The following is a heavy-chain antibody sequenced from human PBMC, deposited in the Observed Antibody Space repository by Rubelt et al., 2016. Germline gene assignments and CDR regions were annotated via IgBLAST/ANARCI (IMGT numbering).Heavy chain of an antibody. CDR3: ARIALTETIVATTFDY. J-gene: IGHJ4*02. Sequence: EVQLVQSGAEVKKPGESLKISCKGSGYSFTSFWIGWVRQMPGKGLEWMGIIYPGDSDTRYSPSFQGQVIISVDKSVSTAYLQWSSLKAPDTAMFYCARIALTETIVATTFDYWGLGTLVTVSS. CDR2: IYPGDSDT. D-gene: IGHD5-12*01. CDR1: GYSFTSFW. V-gene: IGHV5-51*01.